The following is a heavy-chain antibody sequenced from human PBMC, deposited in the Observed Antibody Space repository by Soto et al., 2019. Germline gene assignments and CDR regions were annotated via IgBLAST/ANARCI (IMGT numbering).Heavy chain of an antibody. J-gene: IGHJ6*02. V-gene: IGHV1-69*13. CDR2: IIPIFGTA. D-gene: IGHD6-25*01. Sequence: SVKVSCKASGGTFSSYAISWVRQAPGQGLEWMGGIIPIFGTANYAQKFQGRVTITADESTSTAYMELSSLRSEDTAVYYCAKSPAAYYYYGMDVWGQGTTVTVSS. CDR1: GGTFSSYA. CDR3: AKSPAAYYYYGMDV.